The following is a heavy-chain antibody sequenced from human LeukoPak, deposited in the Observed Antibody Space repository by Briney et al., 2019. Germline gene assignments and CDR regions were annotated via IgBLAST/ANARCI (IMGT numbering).Heavy chain of an antibody. Sequence: GGSLRLSCAASGFTFSSYGMSWVRQAPGQGLEWLGRIKTKTDGGTTDYAAPVKGRFTISRDDSKDTLYLQMNSLKSDDTAVYYCANIFGGNSHRSDYWGQGTLVTVSS. CDR1: GFTFSSYG. CDR2: IKTKTDGGTT. J-gene: IGHJ4*02. D-gene: IGHD4-23*01. CDR3: ANIFGGNSHRSDY. V-gene: IGHV3-15*01.